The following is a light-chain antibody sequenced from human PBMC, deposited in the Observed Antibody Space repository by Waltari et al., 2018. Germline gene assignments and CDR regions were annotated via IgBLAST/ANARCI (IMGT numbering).Light chain of an antibody. CDR3: LLYMGSGIWV. Sequence: TVVTQEPSLSVSPGGTVTPTFALISGSLSSTSYASWYQQSPGQTPRTLVYKANIRSSGVPDRFSGSVLGNKAVLIITGAQAEDESTYYCLLYMGSGIWVFGGGTKLTVL. J-gene: IGLJ3*02. CDR2: KAN. V-gene: IGLV8-61*01. CDR1: SGSLSSTSY.